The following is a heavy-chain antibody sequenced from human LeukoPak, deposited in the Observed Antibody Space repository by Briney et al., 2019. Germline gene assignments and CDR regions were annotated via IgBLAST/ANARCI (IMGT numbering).Heavy chain of an antibody. CDR3: AKESDDSSGYYRLLPYFDY. D-gene: IGHD3-22*01. CDR2: ISYDGSNK. J-gene: IGHJ4*02. CDR1: GFTFSSYG. V-gene: IGHV3-30*18. Sequence: PGGSLRLSCAASGFTFSSYGMHWVRQAPGKGLEWVAVISYDGSNKYYADSVKGRFTISRDNSKNTLYLEMNSLRAEDTAVYYCAKESDDSSGYYRLLPYFDYWGQGTLVTVSS.